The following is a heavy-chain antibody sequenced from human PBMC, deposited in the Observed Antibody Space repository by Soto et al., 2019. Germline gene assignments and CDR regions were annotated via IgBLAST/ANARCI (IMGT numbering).Heavy chain of an antibody. Sequence: NPSETLSLTCAVYGGSFSGYYWSWIRQPPGKGLEWIGEINHSGSTNYNPSLKSRVTISVDTSKNQFSLKLSSVTAADTAVYYCGRGKLSDYVWGSYRYHFDYWGQGTVVTVSS. V-gene: IGHV4-34*01. CDR3: GRGKLSDYVWGSYRYHFDY. J-gene: IGHJ4*02. D-gene: IGHD3-16*02. CDR2: INHSGST. CDR1: GGSFSGYY.